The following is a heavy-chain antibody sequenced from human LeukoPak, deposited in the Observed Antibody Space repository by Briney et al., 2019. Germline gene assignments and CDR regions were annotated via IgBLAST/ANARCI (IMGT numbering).Heavy chain of an antibody. J-gene: IGHJ4*02. CDR1: GGSISSYY. CDR2: IYYSGST. D-gene: IGHD5-24*01. V-gene: IGHV4-59*01. CDR3: ARGLGYNLEYYFDY. Sequence: SETLSLTRTVSGGSISSYYWSWIRQPPGKGLEWIGYIYYSGSTNYNPSLKSRVTISVDTSKNQFSLKLSSVTAADTAVYYCARGLGYNLEYYFDYWGQGTLVTVS.